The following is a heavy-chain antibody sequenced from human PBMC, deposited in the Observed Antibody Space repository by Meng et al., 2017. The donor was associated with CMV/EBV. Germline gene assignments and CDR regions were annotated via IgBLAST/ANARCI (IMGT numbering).Heavy chain of an antibody. J-gene: IGHJ5*02. CDR2: IRYDGSNK. CDR1: GFTFSNYG. CDR3: AKRRGSSWYGWFDP. D-gene: IGHD6-13*01. V-gene: IGHV3-30*02. Sequence: LSLTCAASGFTFSNYGMHWVRQAPGKGLEWVAFIRYDGSNKYYADSVKGRFTISRDNSKNTLYLQMNSLRGEDMAVYYCAKRRGSSWYGWFDPWGQGTLVTVSS.